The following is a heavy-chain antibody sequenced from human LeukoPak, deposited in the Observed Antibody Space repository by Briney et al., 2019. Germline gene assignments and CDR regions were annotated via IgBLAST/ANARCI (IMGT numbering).Heavy chain of an antibody. CDR3: ARDHDYGGNSDY. V-gene: IGHV3-64*04. J-gene: IGHJ4*02. CDR1: GFSFSGNA. CDR2: ISSNGAGT. Sequence: GGSLRLSCSASGFSFSGNAMHWVRQAPGKGLEYVSAISSNGAGTYYVDSVKGRFTISRDNSKNTLYLQMNSLRAEDTAVYYCARDHDYGGNSDYWGQGTLVTVSS. D-gene: IGHD4-23*01.